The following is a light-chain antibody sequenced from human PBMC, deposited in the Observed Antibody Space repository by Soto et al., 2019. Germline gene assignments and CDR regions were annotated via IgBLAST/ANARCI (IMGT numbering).Light chain of an antibody. V-gene: IGLV1-47*01. CDR2: RNN. Sequence: QSVLTQPPSASGTPGQRVTISCSGSSSNIGSDYVYWFQHLPGTAPKLLIYRNNQRPSGVPDRFSGAKSGTSASLAISGLRSEDEADYYCVAWDDSLSGPVFGGGTKLTV. CDR1: SSNIGSDY. CDR3: VAWDDSLSGPV. J-gene: IGLJ2*01.